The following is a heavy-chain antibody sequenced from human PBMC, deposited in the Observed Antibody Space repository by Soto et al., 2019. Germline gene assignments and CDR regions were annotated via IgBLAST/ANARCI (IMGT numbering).Heavy chain of an antibody. CDR2: INSDGSST. V-gene: IGHV3-74*01. D-gene: IGHD3-22*01. CDR3: ARESGNYDSLAFDY. Sequence: PVGSLRLSCAASGFTFSSYWMHWVRQAPGKGLVWVSRINSDGSSTSYADSVKGRFTISRDNAKNTLYLQMNSLRAEDTAVYYCARESGNYDSLAFDYWGQGTLVTVSS. CDR1: GFTFSSYW. J-gene: IGHJ4*02.